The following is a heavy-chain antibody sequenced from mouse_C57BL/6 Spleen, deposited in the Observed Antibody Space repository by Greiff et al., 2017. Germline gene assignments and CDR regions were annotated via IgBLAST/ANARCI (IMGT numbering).Heavy chain of an antibody. CDR3: ARKGNWDEDYFDY. CDR2: IWSGGST. D-gene: IGHD4-1*01. Sequence: QVHVKQSGPGLVQPSQSLSITCTVSGFSLTSYGVHWVRQSPGKGLEWLGVIWSGGSTDYNAAFISRLSISKDNSKSQVFFKMNSLQADDTAIYYCARKGNWDEDYFDYWGQGTTLTVSS. CDR1: GFSLTSYG. V-gene: IGHV2-2*01. J-gene: IGHJ2*01.